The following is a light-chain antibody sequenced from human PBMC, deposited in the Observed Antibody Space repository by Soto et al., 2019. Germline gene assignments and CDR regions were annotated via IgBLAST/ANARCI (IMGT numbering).Light chain of an antibody. Sequence: DIQMTQSPSSLSAFVGDRVTITCRASQRISTYLNWYHQKPGRAPQLLIYAASSLQSGVPSRFSGSGSGTDFTLTISSLQPQDVGAYYCQQSYSMPPYTFGQGTKLEI. CDR2: AAS. CDR1: QRISTY. CDR3: QQSYSMPPYT. J-gene: IGKJ2*01. V-gene: IGKV1-39*01.